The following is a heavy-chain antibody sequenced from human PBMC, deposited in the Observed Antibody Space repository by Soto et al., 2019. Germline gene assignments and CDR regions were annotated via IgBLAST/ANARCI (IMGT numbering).Heavy chain of an antibody. CDR1: GFTFSSYA. CDR3: AKVRCSGGSGYPARYYYYYYYMDV. Sequence: PGGSLRLSCAASGFTFSSYAMSWVRQAPGKGLEWVSAISGSGGSTYYADSVKGRFTISRDNSKNTLYLQMNSLRAEDTAVYYCAKVRCSGGSGYPARYYYYYYYMDVWGKGTTVTVSS. J-gene: IGHJ6*03. D-gene: IGHD2-15*01. CDR2: ISGSGGST. V-gene: IGHV3-23*01.